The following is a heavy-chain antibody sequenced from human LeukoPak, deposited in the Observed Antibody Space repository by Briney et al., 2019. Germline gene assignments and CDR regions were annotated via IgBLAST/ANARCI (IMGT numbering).Heavy chain of an antibody. V-gene: IGHV3-7*04. CDR3: ARTLGYCSSTNCFLTFDY. Sequence: PGGSLRLSCAASGFTFSSYWMTWVRQAPGKGLEWVANIKHDGSEEYYVDSVKGRFTISRDNAKSSLYLQMNSLRAEDTAVYYCARTLGYCSSTNCFLTFDYWGQGTLVTVSS. CDR1: GFTFSSYW. J-gene: IGHJ4*02. D-gene: IGHD2-2*01. CDR2: IKHDGSEE.